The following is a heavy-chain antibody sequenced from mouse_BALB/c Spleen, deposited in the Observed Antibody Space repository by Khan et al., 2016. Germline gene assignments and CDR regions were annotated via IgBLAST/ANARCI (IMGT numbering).Heavy chain of an antibody. CDR1: GFTFTDYY. J-gene: IGHJ2*01. V-gene: IGHV7-3*02. Sequence: VQLKESGGGLVQPGGSLRLSCATSGFTFTDYYMSWVRQPPGKALEWLGFIRNKANGYTTEYSASVKGRFTISRDNSQSILYLQMNTLRAEDSATYYCARVHYGNYYFDYWGQGTTLTVSS. CDR2: IRNKANGYTT. CDR3: ARVHYGNYYFDY. D-gene: IGHD2-1*01.